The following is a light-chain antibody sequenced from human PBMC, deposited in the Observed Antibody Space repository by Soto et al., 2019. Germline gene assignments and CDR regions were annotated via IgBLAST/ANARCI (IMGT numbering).Light chain of an antibody. V-gene: IGLV2-14*01. CDR2: GVS. J-gene: IGLJ6*01. CDR3: RSYRSSSTLDDL. CDR1: SSDVGGYNY. Sequence: QSALTQPASVSGSPGQSITISCTGTSSDVGGYNYVSWYQQHPGKAPKLIIYGVSNRPSGVSNRFSGSKSGNTASLTISGTQAEDEADYYCRSYRSSSTLDDLFGSGTKLTV.